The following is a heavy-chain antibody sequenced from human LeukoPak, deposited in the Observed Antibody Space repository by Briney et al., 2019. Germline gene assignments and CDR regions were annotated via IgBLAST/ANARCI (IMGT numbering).Heavy chain of an antibody. D-gene: IGHD3-9*01. V-gene: IGHV4-39*01. CDR1: GGSISSSSYY. Sequence: SETLSLTCTVSGGSISSSSYYWGWIRQPPGKGLEWIGSIYYSGSTYYNPSLKSRVTISVDTSKNQFSLKLSSVTAADTAVYYCATQNLDHYDILTGYYKSSYFDYWGQGTLVTVSS. CDR3: ATQNLDHYDILTGYYKSSYFDY. J-gene: IGHJ4*02. CDR2: IYYSGST.